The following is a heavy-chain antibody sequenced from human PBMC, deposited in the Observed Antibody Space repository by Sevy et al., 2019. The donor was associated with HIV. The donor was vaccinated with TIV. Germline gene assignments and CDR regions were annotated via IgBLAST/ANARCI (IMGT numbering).Heavy chain of an antibody. V-gene: IGHV3-7*01. Sequence: GGSLRLSCAASGFTFSSYWMTWVRQAPGKGLEWLANIKQDGSKKYYVDSVKGRFTISRDNAKNSVYLQMNSLRAEVTAVYYCAREIAAAGSYWGQGTLVTVSS. CDR2: IKQDGSKK. CDR1: GFTFSSYW. CDR3: AREIAAAGSY. J-gene: IGHJ4*02. D-gene: IGHD6-13*01.